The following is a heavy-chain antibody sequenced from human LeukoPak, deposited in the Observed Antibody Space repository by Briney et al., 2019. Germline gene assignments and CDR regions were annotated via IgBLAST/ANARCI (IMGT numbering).Heavy chain of an antibody. V-gene: IGHV3-9*03. CDR1: GFIFDDYA. CDR2: ISWNSGKI. D-gene: IGHD6-13*01. J-gene: IGHJ4*02. Sequence: PGGSLRLSCAASGFIFDDYAMHWVRQAPGKGLEWVSGISWNSGKIDYADSVKGRFTISRDNAKNSPYLQMNSLRVEDMALYYCAKDRGYSSSFFEIWGQGTPVTVSS. CDR3: AKDRGYSSSFFEI.